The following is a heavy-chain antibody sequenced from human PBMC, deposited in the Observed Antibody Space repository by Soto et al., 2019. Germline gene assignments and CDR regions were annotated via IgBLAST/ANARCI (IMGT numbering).Heavy chain of an antibody. CDR2: IYYSGST. CDR3: ARQTGTTGYYYYYGMDV. V-gene: IGHV4-59*01. Sequence: SETLSLSCTVSGGSISSYYWSWIRQPPGKGLEWIGYIYYSGSTNYNPSLKSRVTISVDTSKNQFSLKLSSVTAADTAVYYCARQTGTTGYYYYYGMDVWGQGTTVTVSS. J-gene: IGHJ6*02. CDR1: GGSISSYY. D-gene: IGHD1-7*01.